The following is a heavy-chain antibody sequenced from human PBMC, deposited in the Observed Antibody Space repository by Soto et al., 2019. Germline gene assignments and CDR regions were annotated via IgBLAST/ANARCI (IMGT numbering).Heavy chain of an antibody. CDR3: ARGPPVGC. J-gene: IGHJ4*02. V-gene: IGHV4-30-2*01. CDR1: GGSLSSGGYS. D-gene: IGHD3-10*01. CDR2: IYHRGRT. Sequence: QLQLQESGSGLVKPSQTLSLTCAVSGGSLSSGGYSWGWIRPPPGKGLVWVGYIYHRGRTYYTPSLKSRVTMSVDRSEHQFSLKLRSVTGADTAVYYCARGPPVGCWGQGTLVTVAA.